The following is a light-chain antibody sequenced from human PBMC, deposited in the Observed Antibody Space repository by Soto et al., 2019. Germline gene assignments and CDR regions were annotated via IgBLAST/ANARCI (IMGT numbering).Light chain of an antibody. CDR2: GAS. J-gene: IGKJ1*01. CDR3: HQYGSSPQT. CDR1: QSVSSSY. Sequence: EIVLTQSPGTLSLSPGERATLSCRASQSVSSSYLAWYQQKPGQAPRLLIYGASSRATSIPDRFTGSGSGTDFTLTISRLEPEDFAVFYCHQYGSSPQTFGQGTKVEIK. V-gene: IGKV3-20*01.